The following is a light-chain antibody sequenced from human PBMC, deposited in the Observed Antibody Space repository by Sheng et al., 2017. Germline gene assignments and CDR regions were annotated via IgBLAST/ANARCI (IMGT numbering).Light chain of an antibody. CDR3: QHFAANSPWT. J-gene: IGKJ1*01. CDR1: QSIDNW. Sequence: DIQMTQSPSTLSASVGDRVTITCRASQSIDNWLAWYQQKPGKAPKVLIYKASGLQSGVPARFSGSGYGTEFTLTISSLQPDDFATYYCQHFAANSPWTFGQGTKVGN. CDR2: KAS. V-gene: IGKV1-5*03.